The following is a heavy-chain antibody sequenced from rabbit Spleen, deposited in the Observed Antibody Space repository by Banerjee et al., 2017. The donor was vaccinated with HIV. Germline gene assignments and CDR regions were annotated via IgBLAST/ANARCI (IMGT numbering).Heavy chain of an antibody. Sequence: QSLEESGGDLVKPGASLTLTCTASGLDFSSSYWICWVRQAPGKGLEWIACIYTGSSGSTYYASWAKGRFTISKTSSTTVTLQMTSLTAADTATYFCAREKSGIVGYDLWGQGTLVTVS. CDR2: IYTGSSGST. V-gene: IGHV1S40*01. CDR1: GLDFSSSYW. CDR3: AREKSGIVGYDL. J-gene: IGHJ3*01. D-gene: IGHD6-1*01.